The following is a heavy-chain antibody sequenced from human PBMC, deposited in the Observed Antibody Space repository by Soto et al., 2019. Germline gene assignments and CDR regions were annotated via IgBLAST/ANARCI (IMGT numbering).Heavy chain of an antibody. V-gene: IGHV4-39*01. Sequence: PSETLSLTCTVSGGSISSSSYYWGWIRQPPGKGLEWIGSIYYSGSTYYNPSLKSRATISVDTSKNQFSLKLSSVTAADTAVYYCARHQSYYYYYYMDVWGKGTTVTVPS. CDR3: ARHQSYYYYYYMDV. CDR2: IYYSGST. J-gene: IGHJ6*03. CDR1: GGSISSSSYY.